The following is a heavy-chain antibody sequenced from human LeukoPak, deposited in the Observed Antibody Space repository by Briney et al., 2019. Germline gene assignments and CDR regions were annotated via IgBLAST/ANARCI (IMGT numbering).Heavy chain of an antibody. J-gene: IGHJ5*02. Sequence: GRSLRLSYAASGLALSSYWMGWVRQAPGKGLEWVANIKQDGSVKKYVDSVKGRFTISRDNAKSSLYVQMNSLRAEDTAVYYCVREWLGNAWGQGTTVTVSS. D-gene: IGHD3-10*01. V-gene: IGHV3-7*01. CDR1: GLALSSYW. CDR2: IKQDGSVK. CDR3: VREWLGNA.